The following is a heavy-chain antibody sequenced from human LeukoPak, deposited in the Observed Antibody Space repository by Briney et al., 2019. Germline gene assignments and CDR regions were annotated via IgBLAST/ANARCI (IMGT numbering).Heavy chain of an antibody. J-gene: IGHJ3*02. V-gene: IGHV4-61*02. D-gene: IGHD3-22*01. CDR2: IYTSGST. Sequence: SETLSLICTVSGGSISSGSYYWSWIRQPAGKGLEWIGRIYTSGSTNYNPSLKSRVTISVDRSKNQFSLKLSSVTAADTAVYYCARGSGKGSGYYSYAFDIWGQGTMVTVSS. CDR3: ARGSGKGSGYYSYAFDI. CDR1: GGSISSGSYY.